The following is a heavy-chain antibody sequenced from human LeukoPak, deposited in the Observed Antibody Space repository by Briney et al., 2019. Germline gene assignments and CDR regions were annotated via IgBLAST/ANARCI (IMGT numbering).Heavy chain of an antibody. Sequence: PSETLSLTCSVSGGSLTNYYWGWIRQPPGKGLEFIGYIHSDGTTNYDSSLQCRVAISLDTSKIQFSLRLYSVTAADTALYFCARLNFRGGEALHFDSWGQGTLVTVSS. CDR2: IHSDGTT. D-gene: IGHD3-16*01. V-gene: IGHV4-4*09. CDR1: GGSLTNYY. J-gene: IGHJ4*02. CDR3: ARLNFRGGEALHFDS.